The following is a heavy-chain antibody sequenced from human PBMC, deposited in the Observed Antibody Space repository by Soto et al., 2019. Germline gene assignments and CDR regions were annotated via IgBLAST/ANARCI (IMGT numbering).Heavy chain of an antibody. D-gene: IGHD1-26*01. CDR3: ARGRSGLNAESFDF. CDR1: GGSISSGAHY. J-gene: IGHJ4*02. CDR2: IYHSGPT. Sequence: QVQLQESGPGLVKPSQTLSLTCIVSGGSISSGAHYWSWIRQHPGKGLEWIGYIYHSGPTYYNPSLKSRLSISVDTSKNHFSLRLSSVTAADPAVYYCARGRSGLNAESFDFWGQGTLVTVSS. V-gene: IGHV4-31*03.